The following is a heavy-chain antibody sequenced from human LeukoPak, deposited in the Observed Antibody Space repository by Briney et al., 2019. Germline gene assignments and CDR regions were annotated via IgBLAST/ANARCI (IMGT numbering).Heavy chain of an antibody. Sequence: SVKVSCKASGGTFSSYAISWVRQPPGQGLEWMGRIIPILGIANYAQKFQGRVTITADKSTSTAYMELSSLRSEDTAVYYCASQYYYDSSGYYYDSYWGQGTLVTVSS. CDR1: GGTFSSYA. CDR3: ASQYYYDSSGYYYDSY. J-gene: IGHJ4*02. CDR2: IIPILGIA. V-gene: IGHV1-69*04. D-gene: IGHD3-22*01.